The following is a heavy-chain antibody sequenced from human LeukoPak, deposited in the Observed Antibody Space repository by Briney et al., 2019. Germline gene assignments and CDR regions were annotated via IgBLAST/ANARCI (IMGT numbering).Heavy chain of an antibody. CDR1: GHSIINSYY. V-gene: IGHV4-38-2*02. Sequence: SETLSLTCTVSGHSIINSYYWGWIRQPPGKGLEWIGSIYHTGATYYNPSLKSRVTISVDTSKNQFSLKLNSVTDADTAVYYCARAVDSSGFSCFQHWGQGTLVTVSS. CDR3: ARAVDSSGFSCFQH. J-gene: IGHJ1*01. CDR2: IYHTGAT. D-gene: IGHD3-22*01.